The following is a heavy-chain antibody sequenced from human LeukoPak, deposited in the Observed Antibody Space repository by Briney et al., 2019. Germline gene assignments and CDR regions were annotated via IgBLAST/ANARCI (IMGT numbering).Heavy chain of an antibody. D-gene: IGHD6-19*01. CDR1: GGSISSSSYY. Sequence: PSETLSLTCTVSGGSISSSSYYWGWIRQPPGQGLEWIGTIYYSGSTYYNPSLKSRVTISVDTSKNQFFLKLSSVTAADTAVYYCARYVLSVAGTSLWGQGTLVTVSS. J-gene: IGHJ4*02. CDR2: IYYSGST. V-gene: IGHV4-39*01. CDR3: ARYVLSVAGTSL.